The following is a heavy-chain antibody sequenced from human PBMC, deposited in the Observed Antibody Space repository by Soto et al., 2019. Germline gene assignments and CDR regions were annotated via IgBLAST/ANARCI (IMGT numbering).Heavy chain of an antibody. Sequence: GGSLRLSCAASGFTVSSNYMSWVRQAPGKGLEWVSTVSPGGDVSHYTDSVKGRFTISRDNSRRTLHLQIDSRRAEDAAVYFCVRRGTTATHAIGAFDVWGPGTVHKVSS. CDR3: VRRGTTATHAIGAFDV. J-gene: IGHJ3*01. V-gene: IGHV3-53*01. CDR2: SPGGDVS. D-gene: IGHD1-1*01. CDR1: GFTVSSNY.